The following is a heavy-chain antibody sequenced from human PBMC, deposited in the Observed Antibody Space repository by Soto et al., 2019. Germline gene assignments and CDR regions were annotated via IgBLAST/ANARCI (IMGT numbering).Heavy chain of an antibody. J-gene: IGHJ4*02. CDR2: ISAYNGNT. Sequence: GASVKVSCKSSGYTFTCYGICWARQAPGQGLEWMGWISAYNGNTNYAQKLQGRVTMTTDTSTSTAYMELRSLRSDDTAVYYCARDSSPNYSNYVLPVWYWGQGTLVTSPQ. CDR1: GYTFTCYG. D-gene: IGHD4-4*01. CDR3: ARDSSPNYSNYVLPVWY. V-gene: IGHV1-18*01.